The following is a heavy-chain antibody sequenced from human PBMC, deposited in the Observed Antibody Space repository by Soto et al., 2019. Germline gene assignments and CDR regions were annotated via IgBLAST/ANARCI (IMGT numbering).Heavy chain of an antibody. CDR2: ISGYNGNT. V-gene: IGHV1-18*01. J-gene: IGHJ6*02. Sequence: QVQLVQSGGEVKKPGASVKVSCKASGYTFTSSGLSWVRQAPGQGLEWMGWISGYNGNTKDEQKFQDRVSMTTDTSTNTAYMEWRSLTSDDTAVYYCARAGEIPCYYSGMDVWGQGTTVIVS. CDR3: ARAGEIPCYYSGMDV. D-gene: IGHD3-10*01. CDR1: GYTFTSSG.